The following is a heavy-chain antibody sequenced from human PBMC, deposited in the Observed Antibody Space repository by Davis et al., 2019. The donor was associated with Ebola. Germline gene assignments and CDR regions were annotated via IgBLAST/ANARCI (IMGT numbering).Heavy chain of an antibody. V-gene: IGHV3-30-3*01. D-gene: IGHD1-14*01. Sequence: GESLKISCAASGFTFSSYAMHWVRQAPGKGLEWVAVISYDGSNKYYADSVKGRFTISRDNSKNTLYLQMNSLRAEDTAVYYCARDNHTDYYYYMDVWGKGTTVTVSS. CDR1: GFTFSSYA. CDR2: ISYDGSNK. J-gene: IGHJ6*03. CDR3: ARDNHTDYYYYMDV.